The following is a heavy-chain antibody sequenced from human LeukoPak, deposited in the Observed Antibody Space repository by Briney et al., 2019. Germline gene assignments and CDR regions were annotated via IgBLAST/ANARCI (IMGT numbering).Heavy chain of an antibody. CDR3: ARLSSFAFDI. CDR2: ISHDGSNK. D-gene: IGHD3-16*02. V-gene: IGHV3-30*04. Sequence: SGGSLRLSCAASGFTFSSYAVHWVRQAPGKGLEWVAFISHDGSNKYYADSVKGRFTISRDNSKNTLYLQMNSLRAEDTAVYYCARLSSFAFDIWGQGTMVTISS. J-gene: IGHJ3*02. CDR1: GFTFSSYA.